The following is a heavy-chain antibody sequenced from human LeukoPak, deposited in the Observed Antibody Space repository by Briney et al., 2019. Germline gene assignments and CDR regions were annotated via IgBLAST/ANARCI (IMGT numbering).Heavy chain of an antibody. Sequence: GGSLRLSCAASELTLSSNYMSWIRQAPGRGLEWVSFIYSGGSTYYADSVRGRFIISRDNSKDTLYLQMNSLRAEDTAVYYCARRAGSYSHSYDYWGQGTLVTVSS. CDR3: ARRAGSYSHSYDY. J-gene: IGHJ4*02. CDR2: IYSGGST. V-gene: IGHV3-53*01. CDR1: ELTLSSNY. D-gene: IGHD2-15*01.